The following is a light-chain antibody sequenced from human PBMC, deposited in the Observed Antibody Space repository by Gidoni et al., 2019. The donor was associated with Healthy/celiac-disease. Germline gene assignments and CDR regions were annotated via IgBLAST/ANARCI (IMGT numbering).Light chain of an antibody. CDR1: SSDVGGYNY. J-gene: IGLJ2*01. CDR3: SSYTSSSTLNVV. Sequence: QSALPQPASVSGSPARSITISCTGTSSDVGGYNYVSWYQQHPGKAPKLMIYDVSNRPSVVSNRFSGSKSGNTASLTISGLQAEDEADYYCSSYTSSSTLNVVFGGGTKLTVL. CDR2: DVS. V-gene: IGLV2-14*03.